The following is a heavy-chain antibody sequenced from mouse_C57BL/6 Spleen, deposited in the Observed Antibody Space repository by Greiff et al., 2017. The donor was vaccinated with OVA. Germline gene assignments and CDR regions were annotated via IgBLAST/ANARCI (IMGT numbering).Heavy chain of an antibody. J-gene: IGHJ4*01. CDR1: GYTFTSYW. Sequence: QVQLQQPGAELVKPGASVKMSCKASGYTFTSYWITWVKQRPGQGLEWIGDIYPGSGSTNYNEKFKSKATLTVDTASSTAYMQLSSLTSEDSAVYYCARDGYDGGYYAMDYWGQGTSVTVSS. V-gene: IGHV1-55*01. D-gene: IGHD2-2*01. CDR3: ARDGYDGGYYAMDY. CDR2: IYPGSGST.